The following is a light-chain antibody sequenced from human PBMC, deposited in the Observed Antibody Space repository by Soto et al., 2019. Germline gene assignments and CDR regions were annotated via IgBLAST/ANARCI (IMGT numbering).Light chain of an antibody. Sequence: DIQMTQSPSSLSASVGDAVTITCRASQSISTYLNWYQQKPGKAPKLLMYAASSLQSGVPSRFSGSGSETDFTLTISSLQPEDFATYYYQQSYSSPYTFGQGTRLEI. J-gene: IGKJ2*01. CDR1: QSISTY. CDR3: QQSYSSPYT. CDR2: AAS. V-gene: IGKV1-39*01.